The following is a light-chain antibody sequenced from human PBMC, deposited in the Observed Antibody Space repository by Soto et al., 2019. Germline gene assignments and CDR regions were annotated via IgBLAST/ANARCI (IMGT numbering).Light chain of an antibody. CDR1: SSDVGGYNY. J-gene: IGLJ1*01. CDR2: DVS. V-gene: IGLV2-14*03. CDR3: SSYTSSSTLSTYV. Sequence: QSALTQLASVSGSPGQSITISCTGTSSDVGGYNYVSWYQHHPGKAPKLMIYDVSNRPSGVSNRFSGSKSGNTASLIISGLQAEDEADYYCSSYTSSSTLSTYVFGTGTKLTVL.